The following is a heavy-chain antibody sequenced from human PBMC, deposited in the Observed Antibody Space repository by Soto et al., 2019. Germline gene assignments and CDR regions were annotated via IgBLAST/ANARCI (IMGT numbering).Heavy chain of an antibody. Sequence: QVQLVESGGGEVQPGRSLTISCAASGFTFSTYGMHWVRQTPGKGLEWVAVISYDGTNKFYSDSVKGRFTISRDNFKNTLPLQMNSLRAVDTAVYSCAKDLQSYGDYDYYCYGMDVWGLGTRVTVSS. J-gene: IGHJ6*02. CDR2: ISYDGTNK. CDR3: AKDLQSYGDYDYYCYGMDV. D-gene: IGHD4-17*01. V-gene: IGHV3-30*18. CDR1: GFTFSTYG.